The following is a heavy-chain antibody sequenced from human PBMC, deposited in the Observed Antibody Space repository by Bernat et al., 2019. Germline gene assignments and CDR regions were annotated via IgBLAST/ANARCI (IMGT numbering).Heavy chain of an antibody. Sequence: EVQLVESGGGLVQPGWSLRLSCAASGFTLSNYWMTWVRQAPGKGVEWVANIKQDGSERYFVDSVRGRFSISRDNAKNSLYLQMDGLRAEDTALYYCARVGWYLDLWGRGTLVTVSS. J-gene: IGHJ2*01. CDR2: IKQDGSER. V-gene: IGHV3-7*01. CDR1: GFTLSNYW. CDR3: ARVGWYLDL.